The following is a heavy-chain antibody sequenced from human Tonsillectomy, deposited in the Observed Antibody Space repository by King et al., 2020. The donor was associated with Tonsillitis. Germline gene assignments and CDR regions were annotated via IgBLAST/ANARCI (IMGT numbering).Heavy chain of an antibody. CDR2: IYYSGST. J-gene: IGHJ6*02. V-gene: IGHV4-30-4*01. D-gene: IGHD5-24*01. Sequence: QLQESGPGLVKPSQTLSLTCTVSGGSISSGDYYWSWIRQPPGKGLEWIGDIYYSGSTYYKSSLKSRVTISVDTSKNQFSLKLSSVTAADTDVYFCARDRERVVEDNHYYYGMDVWGQGTTVTVSS. CDR3: ARDRERVVEDNHYYYGMDV. CDR1: GGSISSGDYY.